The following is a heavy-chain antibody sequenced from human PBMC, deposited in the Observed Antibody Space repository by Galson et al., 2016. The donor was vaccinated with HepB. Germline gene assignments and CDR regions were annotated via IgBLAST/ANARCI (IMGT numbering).Heavy chain of an antibody. J-gene: IGHJ6*04. V-gene: IGHV3-23*01. D-gene: IGHD2-2*01. Sequence: SLRLSCAASGFTFRNYGMTWVRQAPGKGLEGVSSITRSGDSTDYADSVKGRFTISRDNSKNTLSLQMNSLRADDTAIYYCVQESTAPAVWGKGTTVTVSS. CDR2: ITRSGDST. CDR1: GFTFRNYG. CDR3: VQESTAPAV.